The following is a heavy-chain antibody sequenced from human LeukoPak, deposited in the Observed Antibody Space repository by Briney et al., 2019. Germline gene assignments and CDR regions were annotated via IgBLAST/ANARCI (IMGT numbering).Heavy chain of an antibody. CDR1: GFTFSNYA. J-gene: IGHJ4*02. D-gene: IGHD2-2*01. CDR3: ASRPAPSFGPLDY. CDR2: FRGSGGST. V-gene: IGHV3-23*01. Sequence: PGASLRLSCAASGFTFSNYAMAWVRQIPGKGLEWVSIFRGSGGSTYYADAVKGRFTVSRDNSKSTLYLHMNNLRVDDTAIYYCASRPAPSFGPLDYWGQGTLVTVSS.